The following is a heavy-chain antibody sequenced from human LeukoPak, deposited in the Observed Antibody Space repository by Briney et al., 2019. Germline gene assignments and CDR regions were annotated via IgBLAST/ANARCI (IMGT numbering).Heavy chain of an antibody. CDR2: VYDSEST. D-gene: IGHD6-13*01. J-gene: IGHJ6*02. CDR3: ARRAAAYYYYGMDV. Sequence: SETLSLTCSVSGGSVSNENYYWSWIRQPPGKALEWIGYVYDSESTKYNPSLKSRVTISVDTSKNQFSLKLSSVTAADTAVYYCARRAAAYYYYGMDVWGQGTTVTVSS. CDR1: GGSVSNENYY. V-gene: IGHV4-61*01.